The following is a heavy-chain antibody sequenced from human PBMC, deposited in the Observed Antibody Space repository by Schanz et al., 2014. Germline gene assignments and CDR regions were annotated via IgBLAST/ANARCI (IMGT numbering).Heavy chain of an antibody. V-gene: IGHV3-53*01. CDR2: MYINSGST. Sequence: EVQLVESGGGLIQPGGSLRLSCAVSGFTVNTNYMSWVRQAPGKGLEWISSMYINSGSTQYADSVKGRFIISRDSSKNTLLLQMNSLRAEDTAVYFCARDGGRYGYNLAVDVWGQGTLVTVSS. CDR1: GFTVNTNY. D-gene: IGHD5-12*01. J-gene: IGHJ3*01. CDR3: ARDGGRYGYNLAVDV.